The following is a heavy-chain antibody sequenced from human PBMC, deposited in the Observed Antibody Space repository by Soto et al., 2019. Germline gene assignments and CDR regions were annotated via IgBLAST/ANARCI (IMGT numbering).Heavy chain of an antibody. CDR1: GGSFSGYY. Sequence: SETLSLTCAVYGGSFSGYYWSWIRQPPGKGLEWIGEINHSGSTNYNPSLKSRVTISVDTSKNQFSLKLSSVTAADTAVYYCARGGSGLRFLEWFQYYFDYWGQGTLVTVS. J-gene: IGHJ4*02. V-gene: IGHV4-34*01. CDR2: INHSGST. CDR3: ARGGSGLRFLEWFQYYFDY. D-gene: IGHD3-3*01.